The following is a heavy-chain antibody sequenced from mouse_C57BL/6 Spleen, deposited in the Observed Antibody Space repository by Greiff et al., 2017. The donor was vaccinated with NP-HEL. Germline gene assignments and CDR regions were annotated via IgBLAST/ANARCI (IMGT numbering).Heavy chain of an antibody. CDR1: GYTFTSYW. CDR2: IYPGSGST. Sequence: QVQLQQPGAELVKPGASVKMSCKASGYTFTSYWITWVKQRPGQGLEWIGDIYPGSGSTNYNEKFKSKATLTVDTSSSTAYMQLSSLTSEDSAVYYCARYYGSNYRWYFDVWGTGTTVTVSS. J-gene: IGHJ1*03. V-gene: IGHV1-55*01. CDR3: ARYYGSNYRWYFDV. D-gene: IGHD1-1*01.